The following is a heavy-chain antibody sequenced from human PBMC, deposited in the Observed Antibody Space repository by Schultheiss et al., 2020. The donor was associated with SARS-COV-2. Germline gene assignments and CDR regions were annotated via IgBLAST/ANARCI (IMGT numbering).Heavy chain of an antibody. Sequence: GGSLRLSCAASGFTVSSNYMSWVRQAPGKGLEWVAGISDRGRSTYYSDSVKGRFTISRDNSKNTLSLQMNSLRAEDTAVYYCAKGGWLEYWGQGTLVTVSS. CDR1: GFTVSSNY. J-gene: IGHJ4*02. D-gene: IGHD3-9*01. CDR3: AKGGWLEY. CDR2: ISDRGRST. V-gene: IGHV3-23*01.